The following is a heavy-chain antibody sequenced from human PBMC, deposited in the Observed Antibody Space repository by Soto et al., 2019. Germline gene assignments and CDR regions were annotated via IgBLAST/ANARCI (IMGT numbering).Heavy chain of an antibody. V-gene: IGHV1-2*04. D-gene: IGHD4-17*01. CDR2: IHPNSGDT. Sequence: QVQLVQSGAEVKKPGASVKVSCKASGYTFTGFYMHWVRQAPGQGLEWMGWIHPNSGDTEYAQNLQGWVTMTRDTSISTAYMELSRLRSDDTAVYYCASGGSTVTREFDYWGQGTLVSVSS. J-gene: IGHJ4*02. CDR1: GYTFTGFY. CDR3: ASGGSTVTREFDY.